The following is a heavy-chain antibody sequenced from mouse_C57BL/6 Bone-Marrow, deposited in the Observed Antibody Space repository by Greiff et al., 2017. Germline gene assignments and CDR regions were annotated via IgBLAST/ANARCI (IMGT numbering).Heavy chain of an antibody. D-gene: IGHD2-3*01. V-gene: IGHV6-3*01. Sequence: EVQGVESGGGLVQPGGSMKLSCVASGFTFSNYWMNWVRQSPEKGLEWVAQIRLKSDNYATNYAESVKGRFTISRDDSKSSVYLQMNNLSAEDTGIYYCTGGGLLRDFDYWGQGTTLTVSS. CDR3: TGGGLLRDFDY. CDR1: GFTFSNYW. CDR2: IRLKSDNYAT. J-gene: IGHJ2*01.